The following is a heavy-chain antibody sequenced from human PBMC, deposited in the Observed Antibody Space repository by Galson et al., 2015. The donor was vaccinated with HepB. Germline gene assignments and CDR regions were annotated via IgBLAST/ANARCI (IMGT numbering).Heavy chain of an antibody. CDR2: IWYDGSNT. J-gene: IGHJ2*01. CDR1: GFTFSRFG. D-gene: IGHD3-16*02. Sequence: SLRLSCAASGFTFSRFGMHWVRQAPGKGLEWMGCIWYDGSNTHTADSVEGRFSISRDNSRNTLYLHMNSLRAEDTAVYYCARETVILNWSLDLWGRGTLVTVSS. V-gene: IGHV3-33*01. CDR3: ARETVILNWSLDL.